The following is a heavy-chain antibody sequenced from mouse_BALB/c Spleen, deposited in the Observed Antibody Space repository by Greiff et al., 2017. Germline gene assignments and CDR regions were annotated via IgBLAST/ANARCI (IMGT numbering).Heavy chain of an antibody. J-gene: IGHJ1*01. Sequence: EVQLVESGGDLVKPGGSLKLSCAASGFTFSSYGMSWVRQTPDKRLEWVATISSGGSYTYYPDSVKGRFTISRDNAKNTLYLQMSSLKSEDTAMYYCAREGDGNHDVWGAGTTVTVSS. V-gene: IGHV5-6*01. D-gene: IGHD2-1*01. CDR1: GFTFSSYG. CDR2: ISSGGSYT. CDR3: AREGDGNHDV.